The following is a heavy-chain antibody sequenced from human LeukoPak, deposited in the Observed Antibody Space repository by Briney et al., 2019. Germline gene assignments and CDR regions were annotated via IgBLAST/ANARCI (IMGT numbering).Heavy chain of an antibody. CDR3: AREVQYQYCSGGSCYDDAFDI. J-gene: IGHJ3*02. CDR1: GGSISSYY. Sequence: NPSETLSLTCTVSGGSISSYYWSWIRQPPGKGLEWIGYIYYSGSTNYNPSLKSRVTISVDTSKNQFSLKLSSVTAADTAVYYCAREVQYQYCSGGSCYDDAFDIWGQGTMVTVSS. CDR2: IYYSGST. V-gene: IGHV4-59*01. D-gene: IGHD2-15*01.